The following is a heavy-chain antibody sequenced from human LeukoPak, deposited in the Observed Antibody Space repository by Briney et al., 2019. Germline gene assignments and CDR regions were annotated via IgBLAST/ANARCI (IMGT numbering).Heavy chain of an antibody. CDR2: IKQDGSEK. CDR3: ARVAAAGNVYYYYYYMDV. J-gene: IGHJ6*03. CDR1: GFNFNNYW. V-gene: IGHV3-7*03. Sequence: GGSLRLSCAASGFNFNNYWMTWVRQAPGKGLEWVANIKQDGSEKYYLDSVKGRFTISRDNSKNSLYLQMDSLRAEDTAVYYCARVAAAGNVYYYYYYMDVWGKGTTVTISS. D-gene: IGHD6-13*01.